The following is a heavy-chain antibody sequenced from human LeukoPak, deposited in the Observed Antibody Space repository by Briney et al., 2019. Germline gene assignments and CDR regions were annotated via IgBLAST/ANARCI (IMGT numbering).Heavy chain of an antibody. V-gene: IGHV4-38-2*02. CDR3: ARGRWLRPDY. J-gene: IGHJ4*02. Sequence: SETLSLTCTVSGYSISSGYYWGWIRQPPGKGLEWIGSISHNGSTYYNPSLKSRVTISVDTSKNQFSLKLTSVTAADTAVYYCARGRWLRPDYWGQGTLVTVSS. D-gene: IGHD5-12*01. CDR1: GYSISSGYY. CDR2: ISHNGST.